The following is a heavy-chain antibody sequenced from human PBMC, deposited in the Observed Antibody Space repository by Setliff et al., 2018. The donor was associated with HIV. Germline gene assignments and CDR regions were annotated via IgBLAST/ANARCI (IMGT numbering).Heavy chain of an antibody. D-gene: IGHD3-22*01. CDR2: ISGSGGST. CDR3: AKGHYSSGDSKQNGFDM. Sequence: GGSLRLSCAASGFTFSSYAMSWVRQAPGKGLDWVSAISGSGGSTYYADSVKGRFTISRDNSKNTLYLQMNSLRAEDTVVYYCAKGHYSSGDSKQNGFDMWGQGTMVTVSS. CDR1: GFTFSSYA. V-gene: IGHV3-23*01. J-gene: IGHJ3*02.